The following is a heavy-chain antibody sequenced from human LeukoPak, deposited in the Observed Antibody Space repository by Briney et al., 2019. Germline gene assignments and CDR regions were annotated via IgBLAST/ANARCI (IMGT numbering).Heavy chain of an antibody. Sequence: PLGSPRPSCAGSGFTFSSYTMSWVRQAPGKGLEWGSAISNTGATTYDADSVKGRFTISRDNSRTTLYLQMHSLRAEDTALYYCAKDTSIGRYCTNGVSSPFDDWGQGRLGSVSS. J-gene: IGHJ4*02. CDR2: ISNTGATT. V-gene: IGHV3-23*01. D-gene: IGHD2-8*01. CDR1: GFTFSSYT. CDR3: AKDTSIGRYCTNGVSSPFDD.